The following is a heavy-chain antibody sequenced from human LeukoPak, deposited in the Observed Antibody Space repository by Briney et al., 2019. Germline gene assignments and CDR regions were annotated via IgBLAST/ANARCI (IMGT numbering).Heavy chain of an antibody. D-gene: IGHD3-9*01. Sequence: GASVKVSCKASGGTFSSYAISWVRQAPGQGLEWMGGIIPIFGTANYAQKFQGRVTITADKSTSTAYMELSSLRSEDTAVYYCARQITIPFGGFDPWGQGTLVTVSS. CDR1: GGTFSSYA. CDR2: IIPIFGTA. J-gene: IGHJ5*02. V-gene: IGHV1-69*06. CDR3: ARQITIPFGGFDP.